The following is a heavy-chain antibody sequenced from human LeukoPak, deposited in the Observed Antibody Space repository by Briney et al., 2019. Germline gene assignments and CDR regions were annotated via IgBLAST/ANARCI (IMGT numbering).Heavy chain of an antibody. CDR1: GGSFSGYY. CDR3: ARVGGAQFDY. V-gene: IGHV4-34*01. CDR2: IYYSGST. Sequence: SETLSLTCAVYGGSFSGYYWSWIRQPPGKGLEWIGSIYYSGSTYYNPSLKSRVTISVDTSKNQFSLKLSSVTAADTAVYYCARVGGAQFDYWGQGTLVTVSS. J-gene: IGHJ4*02. D-gene: IGHD3-16*01.